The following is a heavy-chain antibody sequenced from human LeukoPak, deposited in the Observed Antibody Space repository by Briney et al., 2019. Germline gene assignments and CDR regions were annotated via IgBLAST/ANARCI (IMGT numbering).Heavy chain of an antibody. Sequence: SLRLSCAASGFTFDDYAMHWVRQAPGKGLEWVSGISWNSGSIGYADSVKGRFTISRDNAKNSLYLQMNSLRAEDMALYYCAKDRQSSSSWTFDYWGQGTLVTVSS. CDR1: GFTFDDYA. V-gene: IGHV3-9*03. CDR3: AKDRQSSSSWTFDY. J-gene: IGHJ4*02. CDR2: ISWNSGSI. D-gene: IGHD6-13*01.